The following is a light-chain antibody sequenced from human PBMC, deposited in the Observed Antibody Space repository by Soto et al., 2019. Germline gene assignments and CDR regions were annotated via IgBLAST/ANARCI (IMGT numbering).Light chain of an antibody. CDR3: QQYYDWPT. J-gene: IGKJ1*01. V-gene: IGKV3-15*01. Sequence: EILMTQSPATLSWSPGERATLSCGASQRITTVAWYQQKPGQAPRLLIYGLSIRAPGVPARFSVSGSGTEFTLTISSMKSEDFAVYFCQQYYDWPTFGQGTQVDIK. CDR2: GLS. CDR1: QRITT.